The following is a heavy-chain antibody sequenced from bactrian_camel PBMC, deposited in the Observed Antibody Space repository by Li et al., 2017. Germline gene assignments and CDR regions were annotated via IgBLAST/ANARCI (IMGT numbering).Heavy chain of an antibody. V-gene: IGHV3S1*01. CDR1: GYTRSNNC. Sequence: HVQLVESGGGSVQAGGSLRLSCRASGYTRSNNCMAWFRQAPGKPREGVASLSTEDGRTSTADSVKGRFTISQDNAENTVYLQMNFLKPEDTAMYFCAARRDGLSCWYGDMWARVNEYAYWGQGTQVTVS. CDR3: AARRDGLSCWYGDMWARVNEYAY. J-gene: IGHJ4*01. CDR2: LSTEDGRT. D-gene: IGHD6*01.